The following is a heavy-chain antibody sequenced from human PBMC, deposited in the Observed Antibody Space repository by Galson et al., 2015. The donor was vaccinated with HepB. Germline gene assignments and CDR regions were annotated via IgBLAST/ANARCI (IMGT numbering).Heavy chain of an antibody. CDR3: ARGEGYCSGGSCYYDY. D-gene: IGHD2-15*01. J-gene: IGHJ4*02. CDR1: GFTFSSYS. Sequence: LRLSYAATGFTFSSYSMNWVRQAPGKGLEWVSYISSSSSIIYYADSVRGRFTISRDNAKNSLYLQMNSLRAEDSSVYYCARGEGYCSGGSCYYDYWGQGTLVTASS. V-gene: IGHV3-48*01. CDR2: ISSSSSII.